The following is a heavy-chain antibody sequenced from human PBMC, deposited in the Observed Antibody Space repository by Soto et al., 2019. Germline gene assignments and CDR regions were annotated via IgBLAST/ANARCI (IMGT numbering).Heavy chain of an antibody. D-gene: IGHD2-2*01. CDR3: ARGYGSSTSCYPLFDY. CDR1: GYSFTSYW. CDR2: IYPGDCVT. Sequence: EVQLVQSGAEVKKPGESLKISCKGSGYSFTSYWIGWVRQMPGKGLEWMGIIYPGDCVTRYIPSFQGQVTISADKSISTAYLHCTSLKASDTAMYYCARGYGSSTSCYPLFDYWGQGTLVTVSS. V-gene: IGHV5-51*01. J-gene: IGHJ4*02.